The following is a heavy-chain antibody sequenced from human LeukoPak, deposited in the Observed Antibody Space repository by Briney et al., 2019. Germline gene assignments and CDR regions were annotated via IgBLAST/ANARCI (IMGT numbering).Heavy chain of an antibody. CDR1: GGSISSGGYY. V-gene: IGHV4-30-2*01. J-gene: IGHJ3*02. Sequence: SQTLSLTCTVSGGSISSGGYYWSWIRQPPGKGLEWIGYIYHSGSTYYNPSLKSRVTISVDRSKNQFSLKLSSVTAADTAVYYCARDGYNWKKAFDIWGQGTMVTVSS. D-gene: IGHD1-1*01. CDR2: IYHSGST. CDR3: ARDGYNWKKAFDI.